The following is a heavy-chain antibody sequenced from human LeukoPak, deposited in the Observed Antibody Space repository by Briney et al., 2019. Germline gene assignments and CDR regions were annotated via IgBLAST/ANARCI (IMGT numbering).Heavy chain of an antibody. CDR3: AKGPSGSYYGFDM. V-gene: IGHV3-23*01. D-gene: IGHD3-10*01. CDR2: ISGSGGST. Sequence: GGPLRLSCAASGFTFSSYVMSWVRQAPGKGREGVSAISGSGGSTYLPDPVKGRFTISRDNSKNTLHLQMNSLRAEDTALYYCAKGPSGSYYGFDMWGQGTMVTVSS. CDR1: GFTFSSYV. J-gene: IGHJ3*02.